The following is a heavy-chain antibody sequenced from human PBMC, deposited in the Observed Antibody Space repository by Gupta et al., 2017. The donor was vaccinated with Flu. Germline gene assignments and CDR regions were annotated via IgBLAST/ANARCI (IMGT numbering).Heavy chain of an antibody. CDR1: GFTFRSYG. CDR3: AKDGPWTASCPYYCYYMDV. J-gene: IGHJ6*03. V-gene: IGHV3-30*18. CDR2: IASDGSHK. Sequence: QMQLVESGGGVVQFGTSLRLSCAASGFTFRSYGMLWVRQAPGQGLEGVADIASDGSHKDYADSVRGQFTISRDNSKNTLSLEMDSLRVEDTAVYYCAKDGPWTASCPYYCYYMDVWGKGTTVTVSS. D-gene: IGHD2-2*01.